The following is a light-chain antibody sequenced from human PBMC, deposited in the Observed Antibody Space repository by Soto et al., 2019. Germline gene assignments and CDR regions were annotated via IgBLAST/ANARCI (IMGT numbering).Light chain of an antibody. CDR1: SSNIGINA. CDR2: DNN. J-gene: IGLJ1*01. CDR3: AASDDSRKGLV. Sequence: QSVLTQPPSASGTPGQRVTISCSGSSSNIGINAVNWYQQLPGTAPKLVMFDNNQRPSGVPDRFSGSKSGISASLAISGLQSEDEADYSCAASDDSRKGLVFGAGTKVTV. V-gene: IGLV1-44*01.